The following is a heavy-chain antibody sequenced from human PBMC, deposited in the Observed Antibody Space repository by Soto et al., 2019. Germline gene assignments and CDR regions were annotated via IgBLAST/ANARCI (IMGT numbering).Heavy chain of an antibody. CDR2: IYSGGST. V-gene: IGHV3-66*01. J-gene: IGHJ4*02. CDR3: ARVDYGDYERGDY. D-gene: IGHD4-17*01. Sequence: GGSLRLSCAASGFTVSSNYMSWVRQAPGKGLEWVSVIYSGGSTYYADSVKGRFTISRDNSKNTLYLQMNSLRAEDTAVYYCARVDYGDYERGDYWGQGTLVTVSS. CDR1: GFTVSSNY.